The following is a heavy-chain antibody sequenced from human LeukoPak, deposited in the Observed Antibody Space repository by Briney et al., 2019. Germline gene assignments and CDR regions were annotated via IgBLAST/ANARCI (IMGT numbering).Heavy chain of an antibody. CDR1: GYTFTSYD. J-gene: IGHJ4*02. D-gene: IGHD3-22*01. V-gene: IGHV1-8*01. CDR2: MNPNSGNT. CDR3: AGGTITYYYDSSGYHTGDY. Sequence: ASVKVSCKASGYTFTSYDINWVRQATGQGLEWMGWMNPNSGNTGYAQKSQGRVTMTRNTSISTAYMELSSLRSEDTAVYYCAGGTITYYYDSSGYHTGDYWGQGTLVTVSS.